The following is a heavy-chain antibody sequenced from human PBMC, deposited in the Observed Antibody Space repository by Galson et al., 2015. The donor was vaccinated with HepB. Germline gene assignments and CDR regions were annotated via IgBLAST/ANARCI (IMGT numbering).Heavy chain of an antibody. Sequence: SLRLSCAASGFTFSSYAMSWVRQAPGKGLEWVSAISGSGGSTYYADSVKGRFTISRDNSKNTLYLQMNSLRAEDTAVYYCAKGSGSGGAFDIWGQGTMVTVSS. J-gene: IGHJ3*02. D-gene: IGHD3-10*01. V-gene: IGHV3-23*01. CDR3: AKGSGSGGAFDI. CDR2: ISGSGGST. CDR1: GFTFSSYA.